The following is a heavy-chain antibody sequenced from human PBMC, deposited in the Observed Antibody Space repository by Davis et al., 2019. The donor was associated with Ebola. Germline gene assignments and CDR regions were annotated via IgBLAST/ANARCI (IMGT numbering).Heavy chain of an antibody. V-gene: IGHV3-15*01. Sequence: GESLKISCAASGFTFSSYAMSWVRQAPGKGLEWVGHIKSKTDGGTTEYGTSVNGRFTISRDDSKNTLYLQMNSLKTEDTAVYYCSTEGGLWGQGTLITVSS. D-gene: IGHD3-16*01. CDR2: IKSKTDGGTT. CDR1: GFTFSSYA. CDR3: STEGGL. J-gene: IGHJ4*02.